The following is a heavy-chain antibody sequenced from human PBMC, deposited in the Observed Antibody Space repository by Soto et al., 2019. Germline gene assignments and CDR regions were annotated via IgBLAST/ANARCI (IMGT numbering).Heavy chain of an antibody. Sequence: EVQLVESGGDLVKPGGSLRLSCAASGFSFNNAWMSWVRQAPGKGLEWVGRIKTESEGGTTDYGAPVKGRFTISRDDSKNTLYLQMDRLKTEDTGLYDCTAGLGRTDDDCWGQGTLVTVSS. CDR1: GFSFNNAW. CDR2: IKTESEGGTT. J-gene: IGHJ4*02. CDR3: TAGLGRTDDDC. V-gene: IGHV3-15*01.